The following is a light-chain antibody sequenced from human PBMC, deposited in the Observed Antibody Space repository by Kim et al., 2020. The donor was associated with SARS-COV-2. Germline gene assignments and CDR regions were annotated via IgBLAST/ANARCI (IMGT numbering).Light chain of an antibody. CDR1: QAIFHL. Sequence: DIQMTQSPSSLSASVGDRVTITCRASQAIFHLLAWYQQKPSKPPKVLIYGASSLHPGVPSRFSGSGSGTDFTLTIGSLQPEDFATYYCQQYDSYPLTFGGGTKVDIK. CDR2: GAS. V-gene: IGKV1D-16*01. CDR3: QQYDSYPLT. J-gene: IGKJ4*01.